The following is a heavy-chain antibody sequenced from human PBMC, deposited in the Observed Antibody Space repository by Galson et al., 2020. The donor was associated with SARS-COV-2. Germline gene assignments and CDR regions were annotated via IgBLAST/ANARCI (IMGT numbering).Heavy chain of an antibody. Sequence: SETLSLTCTVSGVSISSYYWSWIRQPPGKGLEWIGYVYYSGRTNYNPSLKSRVTISVDTSKNQSSLKLSSVTAADTAVYYCARESYDSSGYYLAYFDYWGQGTLVTVSS. J-gene: IGHJ4*02. CDR3: ARESYDSSGYYLAYFDY. D-gene: IGHD3-22*01. CDR2: VYYSGRT. CDR1: GVSISSYY. V-gene: IGHV4-59*01.